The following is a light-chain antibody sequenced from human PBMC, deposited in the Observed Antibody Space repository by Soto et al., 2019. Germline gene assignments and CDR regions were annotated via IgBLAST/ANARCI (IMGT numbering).Light chain of an antibody. V-gene: IGLV6-57*04. Sequence: NFMLTQPHSVSESPGKTVTISCTRSSGSIGSNYVQWYQQRPGSAPTTVIYEDKQRPSGVPDRFSGSTDGSSNSASPTISVMHTEDEADYYCQSYDSSSVVFGGGTKLTGL. CDR2: EDK. CDR3: QSYDSSSVV. CDR1: SGSIGSNY. J-gene: IGLJ2*01.